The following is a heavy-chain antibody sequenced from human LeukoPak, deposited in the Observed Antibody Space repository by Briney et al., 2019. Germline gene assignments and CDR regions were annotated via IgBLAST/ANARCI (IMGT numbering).Heavy chain of an antibody. D-gene: IGHD1-26*01. CDR1: GFAFSSYS. V-gene: IGHV3-21*01. Sequence: GGSLRLSCATSGFAFSSYSMNWVRQAPGKGLEWVSSISSSSSYIYYADSLKGRFTISRDNAKNSLYLQMDSLRAEDTAVYYCARDPYSGNYGNYYYYYMDVWGKGTTVTISS. CDR3: ARDPYSGNYGNYYYYYMDV. J-gene: IGHJ6*03. CDR2: ISSSSSYI.